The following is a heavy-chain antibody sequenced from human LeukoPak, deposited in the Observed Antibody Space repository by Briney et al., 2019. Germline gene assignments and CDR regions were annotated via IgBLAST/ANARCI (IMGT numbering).Heavy chain of an antibody. CDR3: AAILTGYYSPFDY. V-gene: IGHV3-23*01. J-gene: IGHJ4*02. CDR1: GFTFSSYA. D-gene: IGHD3-9*01. CDR2: ISGSGDTT. Sequence: GGSLRLSCAASGFTFSSYAMDWVRQAPGKGLEWVSAISGSGDTTYYADSVKGRFTISRDNSKNTLYLQMNSLRAEDTAVCYCAAILTGYYSPFDYWGQGTLVTVSS.